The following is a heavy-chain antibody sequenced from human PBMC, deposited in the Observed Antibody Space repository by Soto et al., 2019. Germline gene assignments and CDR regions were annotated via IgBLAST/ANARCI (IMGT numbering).Heavy chain of an antibody. Sequence: GGSLRLSCEASGSTFTGHGMPWVRQAPGKGLEWVANIWHDGSNTHYVDSVTGRFTISRDNSKNTLHLQMNSLRAEDTAVYYWARERTVRGVDPRYNVYYYGIDVWGQGTTVTVSS. D-gene: IGHD3-10*01. V-gene: IGHV3-33*01. CDR2: IWHDGSNT. CDR1: GSTFTGHG. J-gene: IGHJ6*02. CDR3: ARERTVRGVDPRYNVYYYGIDV.